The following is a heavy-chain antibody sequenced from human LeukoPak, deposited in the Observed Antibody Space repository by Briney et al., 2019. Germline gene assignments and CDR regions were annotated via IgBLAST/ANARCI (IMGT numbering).Heavy chain of an antibody. Sequence: GASVKVSCKASGYTFTGYYIHWVRQAPGQGLEWMGWINLNRGGTNYAQKFQGRVTMTTDTSTSTAYMELRSLRSDDTAVYYCASGVEYRNYGNYIGGPYMDVWGKGTTVTVSS. CDR1: GYTFTGYY. CDR2: INLNRGGT. J-gene: IGHJ6*03. CDR3: ASGVEYRNYGNYIGGPYMDV. V-gene: IGHV1-2*02. D-gene: IGHD4-11*01.